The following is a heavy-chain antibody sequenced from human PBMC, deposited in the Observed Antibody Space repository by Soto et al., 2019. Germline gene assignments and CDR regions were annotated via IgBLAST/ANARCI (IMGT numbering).Heavy chain of an antibody. CDR2: IYHSGST. J-gene: IGHJ4*02. CDR1: GYSISSGYY. D-gene: IGHD1-26*01. Sequence: PSETLSLTCAVSGYSISSGYYWGWIRQPPGKGLEWIGSIYHSGSTYYNPSLKSRVTISVDTSKNQFSLKLSSVTAADTAVYYCAREEGATDFDYWGQVTMVTVSS. V-gene: IGHV4-38-2*02. CDR3: AREEGATDFDY.